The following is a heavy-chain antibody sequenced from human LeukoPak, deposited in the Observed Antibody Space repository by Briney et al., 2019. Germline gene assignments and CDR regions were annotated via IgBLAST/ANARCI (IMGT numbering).Heavy chain of an antibody. D-gene: IGHD2-15*01. CDR3: ARVPGRYAFDF. CDR2: ISTSGSST. J-gene: IGHJ3*01. V-gene: IGHV3-11*03. CDR1: GFPLSGYY. Sequence: GESLKISCAASGFPLSGYYMSWIRQSPGKVLEWVSYISTSGSSTNYAESVKGRFTISRDNAKNSLYLQMDRLRGDDTAVYYCARVPGRYAFDFWGQGTMVTVSS.